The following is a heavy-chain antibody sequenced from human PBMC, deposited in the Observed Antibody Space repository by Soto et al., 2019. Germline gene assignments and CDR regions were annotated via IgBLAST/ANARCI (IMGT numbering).Heavy chain of an antibody. Sequence: PGGSLRLSCAASGFTFSSYAMSWVRQAPGKGLEWVSTISGSGGTTYYGDSMKGRFTISRDNAKNSLYLEMNSLRAEDTAVYYCARESEDLTSSFDYWGQGTLVTVSS. CDR3: ARESEDLTSSFDY. D-gene: IGHD2-15*01. V-gene: IGHV3-23*01. CDR2: ISGSGGTT. CDR1: GFTFSSYA. J-gene: IGHJ4*02.